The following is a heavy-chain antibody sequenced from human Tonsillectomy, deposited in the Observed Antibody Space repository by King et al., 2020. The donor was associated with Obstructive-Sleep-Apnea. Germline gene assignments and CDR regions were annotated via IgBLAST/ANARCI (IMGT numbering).Heavy chain of an antibody. CDR2: ISDDGRDK. CDR1: GFTFNDYT. D-gene: IGHD6-19*01. J-gene: IGHJ4*02. Sequence: EQLVQSGGGVVQPGRSLRLSCAASGFTFNDYTMHWVRQAPGKGLEGVAVISDDGRDKNYADSVEGRFSISRDKSRNTLHRQMHGLTVEDTAVYYCAREGITLAGSVDHWGQGTLVTVSS. V-gene: IGHV3-30*03. CDR3: AREGITLAGSVDH.